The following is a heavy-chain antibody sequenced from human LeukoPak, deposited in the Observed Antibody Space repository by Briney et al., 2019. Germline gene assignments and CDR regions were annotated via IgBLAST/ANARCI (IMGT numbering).Heavy chain of an antibody. V-gene: IGHV1-8*02. CDR2: MKPNSGDT. J-gene: IGHJ4*01. CDR1: GYTLTGYY. CDR3: ARAPPESTARDY. Sequence: ASVKVSCKASGYTLTGYYMHWVRQATGQGLEWVGWMKPNSGDTGYAQKFQGRVTMTSNISITTAYMELSSLTSEDTAVYYCARAPPESTARDYWGQGTLVTVSS. D-gene: IGHD2-21*02.